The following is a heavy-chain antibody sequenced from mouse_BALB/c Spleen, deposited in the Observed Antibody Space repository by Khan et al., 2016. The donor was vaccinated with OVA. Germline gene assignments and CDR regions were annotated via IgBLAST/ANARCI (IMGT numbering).Heavy chain of an antibody. Sequence: QVQLKESGPGLVAPSQSLSITCTVSGVSLTGYGVNWVRQPPGKGLEWLGMIWGDGSTDYNSALKSRLSISKDNSKSQVFLKMNSLHTDDTARYYCAREIYYDYAYYYAMDYCVQGTSATVSS. CDR3: AREIYYDYAYYYAMDY. CDR2: IWGDGST. V-gene: IGHV2-6-7*01. CDR1: GVSLTGYG. J-gene: IGHJ4*01. D-gene: IGHD2-4*01.